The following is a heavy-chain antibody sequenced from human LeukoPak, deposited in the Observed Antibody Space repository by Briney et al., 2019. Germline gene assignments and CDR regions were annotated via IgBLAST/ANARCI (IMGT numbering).Heavy chain of an antibody. V-gene: IGHV5-51*01. CDR2: AYPGESEA. D-gene: IGHD6-13*01. CDR1: GYSLSNYW. CDR3: AKLGAYSSSWYGFFDY. Sequence: GESLKISCKGSGYSLSNYWIGWVRQMPGKGLAWMGIAYPGESEARYSPSVQGQVTISADKSITTAYLQWSSLKASDTAMYYCAKLGAYSSSWYGFFDYWGQGTLVAVSS. J-gene: IGHJ4*02.